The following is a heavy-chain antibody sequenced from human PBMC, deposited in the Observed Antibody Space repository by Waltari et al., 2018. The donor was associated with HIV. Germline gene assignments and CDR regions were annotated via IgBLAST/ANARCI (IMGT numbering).Heavy chain of an antibody. V-gene: IGHV3-9*01. CDR3: VKDGASTIFGVLNGMDV. CDR2: ISWNSGDI. D-gene: IGHD3-3*01. CDR1: GIPFDYYA. Sequence: EVQLVESGGGSVQPGRSLRPACTASGIPFDYYALHWVRQPPGKGLEWVSGISWNSGDIAYADSVKGRFTISRDNTKNSLFLQMNSVRVEDTALYYCVKDGASTIFGVLNGMDVWGQGTTVTVSS. J-gene: IGHJ6*02.